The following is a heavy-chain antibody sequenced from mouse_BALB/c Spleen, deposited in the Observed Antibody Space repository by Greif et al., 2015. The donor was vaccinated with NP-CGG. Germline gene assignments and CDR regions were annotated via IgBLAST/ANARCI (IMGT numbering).Heavy chain of an antibody. Sequence: EVQLVESGGGLVQPGGSLKLSCATSGFTFSDYYMYWVRQTPEKRLEWVAYISNGGGSTYYPDTVKGRFTISRDNAKNTLYLQMSRLKSEDTAMYYCARHNWGFDYWGQGTTLTVSS. CDR3: ARHNWGFDY. J-gene: IGHJ2*01. CDR2: ISNGGGST. CDR1: GFTFSDYY. V-gene: IGHV5-12*02.